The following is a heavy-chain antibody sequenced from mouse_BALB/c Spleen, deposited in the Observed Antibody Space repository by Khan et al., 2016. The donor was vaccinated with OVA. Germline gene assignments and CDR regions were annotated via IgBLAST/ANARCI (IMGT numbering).Heavy chain of an antibody. V-gene: IGHV3-2*02. CDR3: ARSILAD. CDR1: GYSITGDYA. J-gene: IGHJ2*01. Sequence: EVKLLESGPGLVKPSQSLSLTCTVTGYSITGDYAWNWIRQFPGNKLEWMGYISYSGRTTYNPSLKSRISITRDTSKNQFFLKLNSVTPEVTATYYGARSILADWGQGTTLTVSS. D-gene: IGHD6-1*01. CDR2: ISYSGRT.